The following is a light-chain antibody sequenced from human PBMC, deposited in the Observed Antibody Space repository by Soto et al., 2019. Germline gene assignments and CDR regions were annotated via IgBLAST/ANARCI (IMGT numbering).Light chain of an antibody. CDR1: SSDVGGYNY. Sequence: QSALTQPASVSGSPGQSITISCTGTSSDVGGYNYVSWYQQHQGKAPKLMIYDVSNRPSRVSNRFSGSKSGNTASLTISGLQDEYEADYYCISYTSSSTLFVFGTGTKVTVL. CDR3: ISYTSSSTLFV. CDR2: DVS. J-gene: IGLJ1*01. V-gene: IGLV2-14*01.